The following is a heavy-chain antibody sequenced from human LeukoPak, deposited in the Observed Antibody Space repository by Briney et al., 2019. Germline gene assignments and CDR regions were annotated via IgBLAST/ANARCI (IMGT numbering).Heavy chain of an antibody. Sequence: KPSETLSLNCTVSGGSISSGGYYWSWIRQPPGKGLEWIGYIYHSGSTYYNPSLKSRVTISVDRSKNQFFLKLSSVTAADTAVYYCALYSRSLFGYYYYMDVWGKGTTVTVSS. J-gene: IGHJ6*03. V-gene: IGHV4-30-2*01. CDR1: GGSISSGGYY. D-gene: IGHD1-26*01. CDR3: ALYSRSLFGYYYYMDV. CDR2: IYHSGST.